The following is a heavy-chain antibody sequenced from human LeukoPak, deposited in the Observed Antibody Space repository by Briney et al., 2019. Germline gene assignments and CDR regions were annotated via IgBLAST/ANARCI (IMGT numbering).Heavy chain of an antibody. CDR3: ARLGRNYDYVWGSYRQPYDY. Sequence: ASVKVSCKASGYTFTGYYMHWVRQAPGQGLEWMGRINPNSGGTNYAQKFQGRVAMTRDTSISTAYMELSRLRSDDTAVYYCARLGRNYDYVWGSYRQPYDYWGQGTLVTVSS. D-gene: IGHD3-16*02. CDR2: INPNSGGT. V-gene: IGHV1-2*06. CDR1: GYTFTGYY. J-gene: IGHJ4*02.